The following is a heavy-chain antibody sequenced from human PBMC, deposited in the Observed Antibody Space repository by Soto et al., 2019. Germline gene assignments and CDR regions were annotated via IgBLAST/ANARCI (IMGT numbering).Heavy chain of an antibody. CDR2: ISATGTT. CDR1: GDSINTNY. J-gene: IGHJ6*02. Sequence: QVQLQESGPGLVEPSETLSLTCTVSGDSINTNYWSWIRQSAERGLEWIGRISATGTTNYIPSLRSRITLSVDTSKNQFSLKLSSVTAADTAVYYCARDVRIRYFDWLPDYYYYYGMDVWGQGTTVTVSS. CDR3: ARDVRIRYFDWLPDYYYYYGMDV. D-gene: IGHD3-9*01. V-gene: IGHV4-4*07.